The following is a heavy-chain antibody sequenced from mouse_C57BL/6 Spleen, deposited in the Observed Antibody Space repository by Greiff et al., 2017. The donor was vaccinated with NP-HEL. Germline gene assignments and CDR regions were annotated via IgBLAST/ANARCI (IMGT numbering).Heavy chain of an antibody. CDR2: IRSKSNNYAT. D-gene: IGHD2-4*01. CDR3: VRRGSTMINRLSYYAMDY. J-gene: IGHJ4*01. Sequence: EVQVVESGGGLVQPKGSLKLSCAASGFSFNTYAMNWVRQAPGKGLEWVARIRSKSNNYATYYADSVKDRFTISRDDSESMLYLQMNNLKTEDTAIYYCVRRGSTMINRLSYYAMDYWGQGTSVTVSS. V-gene: IGHV10-1*01. CDR1: GFSFNTYA.